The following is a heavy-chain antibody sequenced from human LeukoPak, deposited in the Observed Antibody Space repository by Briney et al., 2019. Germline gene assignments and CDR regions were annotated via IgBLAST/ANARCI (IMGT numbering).Heavy chain of an antibody. CDR1: EFTVHSNY. J-gene: IGHJ5*02. CDR3: AKDYRAHPLRPNWLDP. Sequence: GGSLRLSCAASEFTVHSNYMSWVRQAPGRGLEWVSVIDRSGVTHYADSVKGRFTISRDNSKNTLYLQMNSLRAEDTGVYYCAKDYRAHPLRPNWLDPWGQGTLVTVSS. V-gene: IGHV3-53*01. D-gene: IGHD1-26*01. CDR2: IDRSGVT.